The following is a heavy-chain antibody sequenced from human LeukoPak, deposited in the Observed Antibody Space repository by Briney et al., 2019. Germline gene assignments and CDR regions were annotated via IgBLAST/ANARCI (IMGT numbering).Heavy chain of an antibody. CDR3: ARGRRWLRAPKGTAIDWFDP. CDR2: INPSGGST. D-gene: IGHD2-21*02. CDR1: GYTFTSYY. Sequence: ASVTVSFTASGYTFTSYYMHWVRQAPGQGLEWMGIINPSGGSTSYAQKFQGRVTMTRDTSTSTVYMELSSLRSEDTAVYYCARGRRWLRAPKGTAIDWFDPWGQGTLVTVSS. J-gene: IGHJ5*02. V-gene: IGHV1-46*01.